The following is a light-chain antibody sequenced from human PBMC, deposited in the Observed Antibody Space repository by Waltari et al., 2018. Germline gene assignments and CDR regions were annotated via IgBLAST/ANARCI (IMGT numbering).Light chain of an antibody. CDR2: EDN. V-gene: IGLV6-57*02. CDR1: SDNIANNY. CDR3: QSYYAYDVI. J-gene: IGLJ2*01. Sequence: NFMLTQPHSVSESAGKTVIISCTGSSDNIANNYVQWYQNRPGSAPVTLIYEDNQRASCVPDRFSGSIDSSSNSASLTISGLRTEDEAYYFCQSYYAYDVIFGGGTKLTVL.